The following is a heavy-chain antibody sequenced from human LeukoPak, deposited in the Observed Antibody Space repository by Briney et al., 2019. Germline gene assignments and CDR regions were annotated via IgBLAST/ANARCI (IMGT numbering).Heavy chain of an antibody. CDR1: GFTFSSYA. D-gene: IGHD6-19*01. CDR3: ARDRKQWPFDY. Sequence: GGSLGLSGAASGFTFSSYAMSGVGQAPGRGLDWVSSISSSSSYIYYADSVKGRFTISRDNAKNSLYLQMNSLRAEDTAVYYCARDRKQWPFDYWGQGTLVTVSS. J-gene: IGHJ4*02. CDR2: ISSSSSYI. V-gene: IGHV3-21*01.